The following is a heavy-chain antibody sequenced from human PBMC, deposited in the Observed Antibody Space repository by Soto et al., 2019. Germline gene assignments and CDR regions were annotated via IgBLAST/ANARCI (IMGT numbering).Heavy chain of an antibody. Sequence: SETVSLTCTVSGGSISSYYWSWIRQPPGKGLEWIGYIYYSGSTNYNPSLKSRVTISVDTSKNQFSLKLSSVTAADTAVYYCARVGMVRGTWWFDPWGQGTLVTVSS. V-gene: IGHV4-59*01. CDR1: GGSISSYY. CDR2: IYYSGST. D-gene: IGHD3-10*01. J-gene: IGHJ5*02. CDR3: ARVGMVRGTWWFDP.